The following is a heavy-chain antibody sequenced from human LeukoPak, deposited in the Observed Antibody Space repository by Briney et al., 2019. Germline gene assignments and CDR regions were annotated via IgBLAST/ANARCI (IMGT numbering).Heavy chain of an antibody. CDR3: ARGREYNSSWRVLELDFDY. V-gene: IGHV1-2*06. CDR1: GYTFTGYY. J-gene: IGHJ4*02. D-gene: IGHD6-13*01. Sequence: ASVKVSCKASGYTFTGYYMRWVRQAPGQGLEWMGRINPNSGGTNYAQKFQGRVTMTRDTSISTAYMELSRLRSDDTAVYYCARGREYNSSWRVLELDFDYWGQGTLVTVSS. CDR2: INPNSGGT.